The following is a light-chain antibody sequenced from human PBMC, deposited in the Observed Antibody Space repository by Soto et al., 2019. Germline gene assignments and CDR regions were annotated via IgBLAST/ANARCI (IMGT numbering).Light chain of an antibody. CDR3: QHYGDSSWT. V-gene: IGKV3-20*01. CDR2: GVS. CDR1: QSVSSTL. Sequence: ELVLTQSPVALSLYSGERATLSCRASQSVSSTLLTWYQQKPGQAPRLLIYGVSSRATGIPDRFSGSGSGTDFTLTISRVEPEDFAVYFCQHYGDSSWTFGQGSRVEIK. J-gene: IGKJ1*01.